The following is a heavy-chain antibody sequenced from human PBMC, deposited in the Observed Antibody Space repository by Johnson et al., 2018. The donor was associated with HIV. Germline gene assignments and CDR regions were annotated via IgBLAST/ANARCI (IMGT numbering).Heavy chain of an antibody. J-gene: IGHJ3*02. CDR2: ISSSGTII. D-gene: IGHD3-9*01. CDR3: ARRALHYDVLTDYPVAANAFDI. Sequence: VQLVESGGGLVKAGGSLRLSCAASGFIFSDYYMSWIRQAPGKGLEWVSYISSSGTIIYYVDSVKGRFTISRDNAKNSWYLQMNSLTAADTAVYYCARRALHYDVLTDYPVAANAFDIWGQGTMVTVSS. V-gene: IGHV3-11*04. CDR1: GFIFSDYY.